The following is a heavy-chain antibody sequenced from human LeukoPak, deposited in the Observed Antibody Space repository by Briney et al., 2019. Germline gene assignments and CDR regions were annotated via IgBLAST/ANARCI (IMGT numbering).Heavy chain of an antibody. Sequence: GGSLRLSCAPSGFIFNSYSMNWLRQAPGKGLEWVSSISSSSSYIYYADSVKGRFTISRDNAKSSLYLQMNSLRAEDTAVYYCARGDSSSWYVFNYWGEGTLSPSPQ. CDR1: GFIFNSYS. V-gene: IGHV3-21*06. CDR2: ISSSSSYI. J-gene: IGHJ4*02. D-gene: IGHD6-13*01. CDR3: ARGDSSSWYVFNY.